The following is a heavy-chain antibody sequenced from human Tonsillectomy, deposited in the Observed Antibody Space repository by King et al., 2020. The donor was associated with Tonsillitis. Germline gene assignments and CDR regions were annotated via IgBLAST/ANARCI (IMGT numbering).Heavy chain of an antibody. D-gene: IGHD6-19*01. CDR3: ARMSNIGLSGDYFDF. J-gene: IGHJ4*02. CDR2: VYISGNT. Sequence: VQLQESGPGLVKPSETLSLTCTVSGGSVNSGNYYWSWFRQPPGKGLQWIGYVYISGNTNYNPSLKTRVTISIDTSENQLSLRLRSVTAADTAVYYCARMSNIGLSGDYFDFWGQGTLVTVSS. CDR1: GGSVNSGNYY. V-gene: IGHV4-61*01.